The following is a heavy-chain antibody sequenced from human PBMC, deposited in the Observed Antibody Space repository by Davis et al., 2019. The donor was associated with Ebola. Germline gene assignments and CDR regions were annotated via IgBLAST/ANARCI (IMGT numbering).Heavy chain of an antibody. D-gene: IGHD3-10*01. CDR3: VRQESYYGSVDN. V-gene: IGHV5-51*01. CDR2: IYAGDSDT. CDR1: GYGFADYW. J-gene: IGHJ4*02. Sequence: PGGSLTLSCKGSGYGFADYWIAWVRPPPAKGLEWMGIIYAGDSDTRYSPSFQGQVTISADQSSSTAYLPWRSLKASDSAMYYCVRQESYYGSVDNWGQGTLVTVSS.